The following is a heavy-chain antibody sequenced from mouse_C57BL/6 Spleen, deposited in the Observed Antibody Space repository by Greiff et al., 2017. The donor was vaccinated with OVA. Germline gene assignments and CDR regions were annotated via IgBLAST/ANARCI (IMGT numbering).Heavy chain of an antibody. CDR1: GYAFSSSW. Sequence: QVQLKESGPELVKPGASVKISCKASGYAFSSSWMNWVKQRPGKGLEWIGRIYPGDGDTKYNGKFKGKATLTADKSSSTAYMQLSSLTSEDSAVYFCARSVDYGYAMDYWGQGTSVTVSS. CDR2: IYPGDGDT. V-gene: IGHV1-82*01. D-gene: IGHD2-4*01. CDR3: ARSVDYGYAMDY. J-gene: IGHJ4*01.